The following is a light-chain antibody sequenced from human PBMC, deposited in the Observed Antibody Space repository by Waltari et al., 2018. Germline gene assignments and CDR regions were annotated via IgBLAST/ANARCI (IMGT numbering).Light chain of an antibody. Sequence: EIVLTQSPGTLSLSPGERATLSCRASQSVSSNYLAWYQQKPGQAPRLLIYDASNRATGIADRFSGSGSGTDFTLTISRLEPEDFAVFYCQQYSNSPVTFGGGTKVEI. CDR2: DAS. J-gene: IGKJ4*01. CDR3: QQYSNSPVT. V-gene: IGKV3-20*01. CDR1: QSVSSNY.